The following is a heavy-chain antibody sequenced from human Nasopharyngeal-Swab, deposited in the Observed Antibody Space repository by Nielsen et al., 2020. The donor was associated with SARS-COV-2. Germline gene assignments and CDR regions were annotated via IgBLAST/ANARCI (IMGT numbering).Heavy chain of an antibody. CDR1: GYTFTGYY. D-gene: IGHD2-2*02. J-gene: IGHJ6*03. V-gene: IGHV1-2*04. CDR2: INPNSGGT. Sequence: ASVKVSCKASGYTFTGYYMHWVRQAPGQGLEGMGWINPNSGGTNYAQKCQGWVTMTRDTSISTAYMELSRLRSDDTAVYYCARGPVVVPAAIPEGGYYYYYMDVWGKGTTVTVSS. CDR3: ARGPVVVPAAIPEGGYYYYYMDV.